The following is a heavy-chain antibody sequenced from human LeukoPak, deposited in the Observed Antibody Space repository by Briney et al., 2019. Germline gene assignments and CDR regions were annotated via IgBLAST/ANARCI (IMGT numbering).Heavy chain of an antibody. D-gene: IGHD5-18*01. Sequence: SDTLSLTCTVSGGSVHSYDHYWAWIRQPPGKGLEWMGTIYSSGTTSYNPSLKSRVTISVDTSSNHFYLNLISVTAADTALYYCARQPHSYGPDYYYYYMDLWGTGTTVTVSS. J-gene: IGHJ6*03. CDR1: GGSVHSYDHY. CDR2: IYSSGTT. CDR3: ARQPHSYGPDYYYYYMDL. V-gene: IGHV4-39*01.